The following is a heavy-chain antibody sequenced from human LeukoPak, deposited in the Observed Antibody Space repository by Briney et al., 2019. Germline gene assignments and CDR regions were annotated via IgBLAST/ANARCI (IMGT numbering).Heavy chain of an antibody. V-gene: IGHV4-59*08. CDR2: IYYSGST. CDR1: GGSISSYY. CDR3: ARGTNFDY. J-gene: IGHJ4*02. Sequence: SSETLSLTCTVSGGSISSYYWSWIRQPPGKGLEWIGYIYYSGSTNYSPSLKSRVTISVDTSKNQFSLKLSSVTAADTAVYYCARGTNFDYWGQGTLVTVSS.